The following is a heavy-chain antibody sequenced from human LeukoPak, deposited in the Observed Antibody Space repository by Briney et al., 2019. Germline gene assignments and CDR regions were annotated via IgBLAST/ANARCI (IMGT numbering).Heavy chain of an antibody. CDR1: GFTFDDYG. CDR2: INWNGGTT. Sequence: GGSLRLSCAASGFTFDDYGMSWVRQAPGKGLEWVSGINWNGGTTGYADSVKGRFTISRDNAKNSLYLQMNSLRAEDTAIYYCTRVGYIDEGIDYWGQGTLVTVSS. D-gene: IGHD5-24*01. J-gene: IGHJ4*02. V-gene: IGHV3-20*04. CDR3: TRVGYIDEGIDY.